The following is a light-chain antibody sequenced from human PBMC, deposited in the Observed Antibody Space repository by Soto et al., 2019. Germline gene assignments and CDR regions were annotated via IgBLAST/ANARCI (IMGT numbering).Light chain of an antibody. CDR1: QGISSY. V-gene: IGKV1-8*01. Sequence: AIRMTQSPSSFSASTGDRVTITCRASQGISSYLAWYQQKPGKAPKLLIYAASTLQSGVPSRFSGSGSGTDFTLTISCLQSEDFETYYCQQYYSYLYTFGQGTKLEIK. CDR2: AAS. J-gene: IGKJ2*01. CDR3: QQYYSYLYT.